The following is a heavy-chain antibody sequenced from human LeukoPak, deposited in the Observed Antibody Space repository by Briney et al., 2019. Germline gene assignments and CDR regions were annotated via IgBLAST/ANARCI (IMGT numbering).Heavy chain of an antibody. D-gene: IGHD3-3*01. J-gene: IGHJ4*02. V-gene: IGHV1-46*01. CDR1: GYTFTTYY. Sequence: ASVKVSCKASGYTFTTYYIHWVRQAPGQGLEWMGITNPVGGSTTYAHRFQGRLTMTRDTSTSTVYMELSSLRSEDTAVSYCARVNDFWSGYFDSWGQGTLVTVSS. CDR2: TNPVGGST. CDR3: ARVNDFWSGYFDS.